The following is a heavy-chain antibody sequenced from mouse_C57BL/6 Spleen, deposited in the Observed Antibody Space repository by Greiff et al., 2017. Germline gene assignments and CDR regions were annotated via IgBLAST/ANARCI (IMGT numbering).Heavy chain of an antibody. D-gene: IGHD2-3*01. Sequence: VQLQQSGPELVKPGASVKIPCKASGYTFTDYNMDWVKQSHGKSLEWIGDINPNNGGTIYNQKFKGKATLTVDKSSSTAYMELRSLTSEDTAVYYCARMRDGPYWYFDVWGTGTTVTVSS. J-gene: IGHJ1*03. CDR3: ARMRDGPYWYFDV. CDR2: INPNNGGT. CDR1: GYTFTDYN. V-gene: IGHV1-18*01.